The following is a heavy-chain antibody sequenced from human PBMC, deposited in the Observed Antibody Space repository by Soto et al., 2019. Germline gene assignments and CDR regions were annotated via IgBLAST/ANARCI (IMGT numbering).Heavy chain of an antibody. CDR1: GFTFSSYS. V-gene: IGHV3-21*01. CDR3: ARDSQGAPTFDY. J-gene: IGHJ4*02. Sequence: GGSLRLSCAASGFTFSSYSMTWVRQAPGKGLEWVSSISSSSSYIYYADSVKGRFTISRDNAKNSLYLQMNSLRAEDTAVYYCARDSQGAPTFDYWGQGTLVTVSS. D-gene: IGHD1-26*01. CDR2: ISSSSSYI.